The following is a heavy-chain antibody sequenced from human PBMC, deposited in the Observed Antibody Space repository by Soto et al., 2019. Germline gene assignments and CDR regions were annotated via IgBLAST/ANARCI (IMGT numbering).Heavy chain of an antibody. CDR1: GGTFSSYT. V-gene: IGHV1-69*08. D-gene: IGHD6-13*01. Sequence: QVQLVQSGAEVKKPGSSVKVSCKASGGTFSSYTISWVRQAPGQGLEWMGRIIPILGIANYAQKFQGRVTITADKSTSTAYMELSSLRSEDTAVYYCARDFRREYSSSRSPFDYWGQGTLVTV. CDR3: ARDFRREYSSSRSPFDY. CDR2: IIPILGIA. J-gene: IGHJ4*02.